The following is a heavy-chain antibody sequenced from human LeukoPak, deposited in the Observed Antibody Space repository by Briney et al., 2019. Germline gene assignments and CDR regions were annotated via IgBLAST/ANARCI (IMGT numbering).Heavy chain of an antibody. CDR1: GFTFSNYY. Sequence: GGSLRLSCAASGFTFSNYYMTWIRQTPGRGLEWISHISTDSSNTNYADSVKGRFTVSRDNAQNSPFLQMNSQRAEDTAIYYCARLHSLAGAGTYDYWGQGTLVTVSS. J-gene: IGHJ4*02. CDR2: ISTDSSNT. V-gene: IGHV3-11*06. D-gene: IGHD6-13*01. CDR3: ARLHSLAGAGTYDY.